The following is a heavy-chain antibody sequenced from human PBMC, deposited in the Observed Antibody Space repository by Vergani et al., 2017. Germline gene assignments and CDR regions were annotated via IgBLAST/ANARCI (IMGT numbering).Heavy chain of an antibody. CDR3: ARGGPYYGMDV. CDR1: GGSISSYY. D-gene: IGHD3-16*01. J-gene: IGHJ6*02. Sequence: QVQLQESGPGLVKPSETLSLTCTVSGGSISSYYWSWIRQPPGKGLEWIAYIYTSGSTNYNPSLKSQVTISVDTSKNQFSLKLSSVTAADTAVYYCARGGPYYGMDVWGQGTTVTVSS. CDR2: IYTSGST. V-gene: IGHV4-4*09.